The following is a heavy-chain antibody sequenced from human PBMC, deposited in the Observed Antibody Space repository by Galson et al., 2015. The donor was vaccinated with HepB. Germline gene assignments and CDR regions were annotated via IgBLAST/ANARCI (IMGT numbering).Heavy chain of an antibody. CDR1: GFTFSSYS. Sequence: SLRLSCAASGFTFSSYSMNWVRQAPGKGLEWVSSISSSSSYIYYADSVKGRFTISRDNAKNSLYLQMNSLRAEDTAVYYCARYKHRYYYYGMDVWGQGTTVTVSS. D-gene: IGHD1-1*01. CDR3: ARYKHRYYYYGMDV. CDR2: ISSSSSYI. V-gene: IGHV3-21*01. J-gene: IGHJ6*02.